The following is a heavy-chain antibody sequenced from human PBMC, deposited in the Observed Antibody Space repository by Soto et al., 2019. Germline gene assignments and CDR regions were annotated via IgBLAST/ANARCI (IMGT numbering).Heavy chain of an antibody. D-gene: IGHD3-3*01. CDR2: ISNNGSNK. CDR3: ARGLLEWLNYYYYGMDV. Sequence: PGGSLRLSCAASGFTFSNYEMHWVRQAPGKGLEYVAGISNNGSNKYYAKSVKGRFTISRDNSENTLYLQMNSLRAEDTAVYYCARGLLEWLNYYYYGMDVWGQGTTVTVSS. V-gene: IGHV3-33*08. J-gene: IGHJ6*02. CDR1: GFTFSNYE.